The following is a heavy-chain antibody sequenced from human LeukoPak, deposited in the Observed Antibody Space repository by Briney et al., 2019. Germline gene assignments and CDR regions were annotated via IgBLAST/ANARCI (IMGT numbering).Heavy chain of an antibody. D-gene: IGHD3-10*01. V-gene: IGHV3-9*01. Sequence: PGGSLRLSCAASGFTFSSYAMSWVRQAPGKGLEWVSGVSKKSDYMAYADSVKGRFTISRDNAKNSLYLQMNSLRTEDTALYYCAKERYDGSGAAYDNWGQGTLVTVSS. CDR2: VSKKSDYM. J-gene: IGHJ4*02. CDR1: GFTFSSYA. CDR3: AKERYDGSGAAYDN.